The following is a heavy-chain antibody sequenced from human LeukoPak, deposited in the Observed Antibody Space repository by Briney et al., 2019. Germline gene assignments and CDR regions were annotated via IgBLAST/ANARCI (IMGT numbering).Heavy chain of an antibody. CDR3: ARAPAARSSETVKKLDC. Sequence: ASVKVSCKASGYTFTTYDINWVRQATGQGLEWMGWMNPNSGNTGYAQKFQGRVTMTRNTSVSTAYMELSSLRSEDTAVYYCARAPAARSSETVKKLDCWGQGTLVTVSS. V-gene: IGHV1-8*01. D-gene: IGHD4-11*01. J-gene: IGHJ4*02. CDR2: MNPNSGNT. CDR1: GYTFTTYD.